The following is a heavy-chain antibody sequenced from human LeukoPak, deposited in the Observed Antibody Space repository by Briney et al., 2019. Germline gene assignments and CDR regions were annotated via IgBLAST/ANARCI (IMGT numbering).Heavy chain of an antibody. CDR3: VRGGFGHAMDV. CDR1: GFTFSSYW. Sequence: GGSLRLSCAASGFTFSSYWMNWARQAPGKGLVWVSVINNDGSGTNYADSVKGRSTISRDNAKNTLYLQMTSLGAEDTAVYYCVRGGFGHAMDVWGQGTTVTVSS. V-gene: IGHV3-74*01. J-gene: IGHJ6*02. CDR2: INNDGSGT. D-gene: IGHD3-10*01.